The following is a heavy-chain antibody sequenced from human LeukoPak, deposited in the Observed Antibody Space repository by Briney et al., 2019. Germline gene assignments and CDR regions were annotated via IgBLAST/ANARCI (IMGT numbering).Heavy chain of an antibody. J-gene: IGHJ5*02. V-gene: IGHV3-23*01. CDR1: GFTFSSYA. D-gene: IGHD3-22*01. CDR3: AREAESMIVVVTINWFDP. Sequence: GGSLRLSCAASGFTFSSYAMSWVRQAPGKGLEWVSAISGSGGSTYYADSVKGRFTISRDNSKNTLYLQMNSLRAEDTAVYYCAREAESMIVVVTINWFDPWGQGTLVTVSS. CDR2: ISGSGGST.